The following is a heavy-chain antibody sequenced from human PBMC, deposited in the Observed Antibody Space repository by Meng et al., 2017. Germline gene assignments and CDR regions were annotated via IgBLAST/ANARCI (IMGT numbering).Heavy chain of an antibody. Sequence: VKLPHAPLLVWSTSGDSVTSNRAAWNWIRQSPSRCLELLGRAYYRSKWYHDYAESVKSRISIDPDTSKNQFSLQLRSVTPEDSAVYYCARGSYSFDSWGQRTLVTVSS. CDR2: AYYRSKWYH. V-gene: IGHV6-1*01. D-gene: IGHD1-26*01. CDR3: ARGSYSFDS. J-gene: IGHJ4*02. CDR1: GDSVTSNRAA.